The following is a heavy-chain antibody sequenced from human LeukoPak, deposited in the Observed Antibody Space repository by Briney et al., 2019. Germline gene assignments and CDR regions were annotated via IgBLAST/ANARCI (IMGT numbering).Heavy chain of an antibody. CDR2: IYYTGST. V-gene: IGHV4-59*08. CDR1: GGSISSLY. J-gene: IGHJ4*02. Sequence: SETLSLTCSVSGGSISSLYWSWIRQPPGKGLEWIGYIYYTGSTNYNPSLKSRVTMFVDMSKNQFSLRLSSVTAADTAVYYCARGLFWYFDYWGQGTLVTVSS. CDR3: ARGLFWYFDY.